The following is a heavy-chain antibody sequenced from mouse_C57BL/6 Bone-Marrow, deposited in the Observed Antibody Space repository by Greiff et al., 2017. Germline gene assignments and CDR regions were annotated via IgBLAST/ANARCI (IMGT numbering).Heavy chain of an antibody. D-gene: IGHD2-1*01. J-gene: IGHJ1*03. Sequence: DVMLVESGGGLVQPGESLKLSCESNEYEFPSHDLSWVRKTPEKRLELVAAINSDGGSTYYPDTMERRFIISRDNTKKTLYLQMSRLRSEDTALYYCARRPLLWVSCGYFDVWGTGTTVTVSS. CDR2: INSDGGST. CDR3: ARRPLLWVSCGYFDV. CDR1: EYEFPSHD. V-gene: IGHV5-2*03.